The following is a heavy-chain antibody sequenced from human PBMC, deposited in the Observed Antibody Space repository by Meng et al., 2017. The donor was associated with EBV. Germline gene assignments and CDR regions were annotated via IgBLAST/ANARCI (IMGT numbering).Heavy chain of an antibody. D-gene: IGHD3-10*01. Sequence: VSFGFKVKTPGAWETGGLKCSGGTFRRVSVSCVRQALCLVLGWLGGLFPMADAACLAQKFQDRVTISADASTSAHYMEPSGLRSEGTAVYYCASDSGRGFTPDYWGQGTLVTVSS. J-gene: IGHJ4*02. CDR3: ASDSGRGFTPDY. CDR2: LFPMADAA. CDR1: GGTFRRVS. V-gene: IGHV1-69*01.